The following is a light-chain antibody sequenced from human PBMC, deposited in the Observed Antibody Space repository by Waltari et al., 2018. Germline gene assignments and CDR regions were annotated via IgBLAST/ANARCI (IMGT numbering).Light chain of an antibody. J-gene: IGKJ1*01. Sequence: DVVMTQSPLSLPVTLGQPASISCRSSQRLVHSDGNTYLNWFQQRPGQSPRRLIYKVSNRDSGVPDRFSGSGSGTDFTLKISRVEAEDVGVYYCMQGTHWPPTWTFGQGTEVEIK. CDR1: QRLVHSDGNTY. CDR2: KVS. CDR3: MQGTHWPPTWT. V-gene: IGKV2-30*02.